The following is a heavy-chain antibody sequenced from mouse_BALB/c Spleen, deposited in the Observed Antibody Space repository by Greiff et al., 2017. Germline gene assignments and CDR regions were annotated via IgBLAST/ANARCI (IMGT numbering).Heavy chain of an antibody. CDR2: IDPSDSYT. CDR1: GNTFTSYW. Sequence: QVQLQQPGAELVKPGASVKLSCKASGNTFTSYWMHWVKQRPGQGLEWIGEIDPSDSYTNYNQKFKGKATLTVDKSSSTAYKQLSSLTSEDSAVYYCARGRDYEDYWGQGTTLTVSS. V-gene: IGHV1-69*02. D-gene: IGHD2-4*01. CDR3: ARGRDYEDY. J-gene: IGHJ2*01.